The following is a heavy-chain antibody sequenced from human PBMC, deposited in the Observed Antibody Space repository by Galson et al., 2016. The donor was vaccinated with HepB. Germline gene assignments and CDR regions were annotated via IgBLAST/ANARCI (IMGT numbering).Heavy chain of an antibody. D-gene: IGHD1-26*01. CDR2: IWHDGRNK. V-gene: IGHV3-33*01. Sequence: SLRLSCAASGFNFSSCAMHWVRQVPGKEPEWVAVIWHDGRNKYYRESVTGRFTVSRDNSKNAMDLEMSSLRAEDAAVYYCARDSIMELLLDSGFGVWGQGTTVIVSS. CDR1: GFNFSSCA. CDR3: ARDSIMELLLDSGFGV. J-gene: IGHJ3*01.